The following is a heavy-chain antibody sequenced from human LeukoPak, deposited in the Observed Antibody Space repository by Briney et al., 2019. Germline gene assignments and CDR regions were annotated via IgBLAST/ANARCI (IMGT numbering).Heavy chain of an antibody. CDR3: AREGYSRGWAIDY. Sequence: GGSLRLSCAASGFTFSSYSMNWVRQAPGKGLEWVSYISSSSSTIYYADSVKGRFTISRDNAKNSLYLQMNSLRAEDTAVYYCAREGYSRGWAIDYWGQGTLVTVSS. D-gene: IGHD6-19*01. J-gene: IGHJ4*02. CDR1: GFTFSSYS. CDR2: ISSSSSTI. V-gene: IGHV3-48*01.